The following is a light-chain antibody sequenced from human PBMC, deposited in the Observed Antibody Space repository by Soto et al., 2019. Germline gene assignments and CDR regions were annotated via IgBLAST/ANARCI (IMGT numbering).Light chain of an antibody. CDR3: QQYYSVPLT. V-gene: IGKV4-1*01. CDR2: WAS. J-gene: IGKJ4*01. Sequence: DIVMTQSPDSLAVSLGERATINCKSSQNVLYSANNNNYLAWYQQRPGQPPRLLIFWASTRESGVPDRFSGRGSGTDFTLTISSLQAEDVAVYYCQQYYSVPLTFGGGTKVEIK. CDR1: QNVLYSANNNNY.